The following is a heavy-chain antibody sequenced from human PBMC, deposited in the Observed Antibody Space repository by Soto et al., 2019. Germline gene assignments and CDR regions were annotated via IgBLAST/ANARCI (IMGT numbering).Heavy chain of an antibody. J-gene: IGHJ6*02. CDR3: ARDRGYDAHDYYYNAMDV. V-gene: IGHV3-21*01. D-gene: IGHD2-15*01. CDR1: GFTFRTYT. Sequence: EVQLVESGGGLVKPGGSLRLSCISSGFTFRTYTMNWVRQAPGKGLEWVSGIRGFSPYTFYAESVKGRFTISRDNAKNSLYLQMNSLRAEDTAVYYYARDRGYDAHDYYYNAMDVWGQGTTVTVSS. CDR2: IRGFSPYT.